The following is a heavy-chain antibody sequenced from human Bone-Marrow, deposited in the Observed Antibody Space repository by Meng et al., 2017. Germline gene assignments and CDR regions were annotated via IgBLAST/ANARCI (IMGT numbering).Heavy chain of an antibody. CDR3: ARDIRQGGNIWFDP. V-gene: IGHV4-31*01. CDR1: GGSISSGGYY. Sequence: QGPVRGAGPGLVKPSQTLSLTCTVSGGSISSGGYYWSWIRQHPGKGLEWIGYIYYSGTTYYNPSLSSLVTISVDTSKNQFSLNLSSVTAADTAVYYCARDIRQGGNIWFDPWGQGTLVTVSS. CDR2: IYYSGTT. J-gene: IGHJ5*02. D-gene: IGHD3-16*01.